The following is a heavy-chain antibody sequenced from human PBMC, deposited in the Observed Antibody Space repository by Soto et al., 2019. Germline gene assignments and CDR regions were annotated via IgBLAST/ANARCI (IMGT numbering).Heavy chain of an antibody. J-gene: IGHJ4*02. Sequence: SGFTFSSYAMTWVRQAPGKGLEWVALINGGGDSAYYADSVKGRFTISRDNFKNTLFLQMNSLRGEDTAVYYCARGATIDYWGQGTLVTVSS. CDR1: GFTFSSYA. V-gene: IGHV3-23*01. CDR2: INGGGDSA. CDR3: ARGATIDY.